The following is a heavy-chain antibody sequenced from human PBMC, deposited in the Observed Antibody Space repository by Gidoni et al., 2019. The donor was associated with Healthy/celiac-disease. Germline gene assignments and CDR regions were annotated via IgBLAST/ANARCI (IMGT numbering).Heavy chain of an antibody. J-gene: IGHJ4*02. CDR3: ARDPRGAAAAEDY. V-gene: IGHV3-53*01. CDR2: IYSGGST. D-gene: IGHD6-13*01. Sequence: EVQLVESGGGLIQPGGSLRLSCAASGFPVSSNYMSWVRQAPGKGLEWVSVIYSGGSTYYADSVKGRFTISRDNSKNTLYLQMNSLRAEDTAVYYCARDPRGAAAAEDYWGQGTLVTVSS. CDR1: GFPVSSNY.